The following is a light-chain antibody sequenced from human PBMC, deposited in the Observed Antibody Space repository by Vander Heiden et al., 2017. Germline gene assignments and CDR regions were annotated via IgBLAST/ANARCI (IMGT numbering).Light chain of an antibody. J-gene: IGKJ1*01. CDR2: KAS. V-gene: IGKV1-5*03. CDR3: QLYNFYGS. CDR1: QSINTW. Sequence: DIQMTQSPSTLSASVGDRVTITCRASQSINTWLAWYQQKPGKAPKPLIYKASSLESGVPSSFSGSGSGTEFTLTISSLQPDDFATYYCQLYNFYGSFGQGTKVE.